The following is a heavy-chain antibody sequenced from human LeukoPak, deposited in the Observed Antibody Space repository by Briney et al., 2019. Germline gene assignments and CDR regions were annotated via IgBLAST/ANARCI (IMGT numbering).Heavy chain of an antibody. CDR2: IRYDGSNK. CDR3: ARGEMTTISYFDY. V-gene: IGHV3-30*02. Sequence: PGGSLRLSCAASGFTFSSYGMHWVRQAPGKGLEWVAFIRYDGSNKYYADSVKGRFTISRDNSKNTLYLQMNSLRAEDTAVYYCARGEMTTISYFDYWGQGTLVTVSS. CDR1: GFTFSSYG. J-gene: IGHJ4*02. D-gene: IGHD5-24*01.